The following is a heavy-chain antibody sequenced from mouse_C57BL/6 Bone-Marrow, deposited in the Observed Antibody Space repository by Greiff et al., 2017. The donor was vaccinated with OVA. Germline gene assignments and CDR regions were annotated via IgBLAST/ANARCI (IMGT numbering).Heavy chain of an antibody. Sequence: EVHLVESGGDLVKPGGSLKLSCAASGFTFSSSGMSWVRQTPDKRLEWVATISSGGSYTYYPDSVKVRFTISRDNAKNTLYLQMSILKSEDTAMCDCAGHEGDYWGQGTSVTVSS. CDR1: GFTFSSSG. CDR3: AGHEGDY. V-gene: IGHV5-6*01. CDR2: ISSGGSYT. J-gene: IGHJ4*01.